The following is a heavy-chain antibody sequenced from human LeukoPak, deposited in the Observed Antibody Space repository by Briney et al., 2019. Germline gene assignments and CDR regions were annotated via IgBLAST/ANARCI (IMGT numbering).Heavy chain of an antibody. CDR2: INGSGGST. J-gene: IGHJ2*01. V-gene: IGHV3-23*01. D-gene: IGHD3-9*01. CDR3: AKPGYDILTGYYPTYWYFDL. CDR1: GFTFSSYA. Sequence: GSLRLSCSTSGFTFSSYAISLVRQAPGEGLELVSAINGSGGSTYYADSVKGRFTISRDNSKNTLYLQMNSLRAEDTAVYYCAKPGYDILTGYYPTYWYFDLWGRGTLVTVSS.